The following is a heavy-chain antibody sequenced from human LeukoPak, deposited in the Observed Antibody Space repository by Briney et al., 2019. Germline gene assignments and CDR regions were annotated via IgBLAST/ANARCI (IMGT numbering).Heavy chain of an antibody. CDR2: SDSGNT. CDR1: GFTLSSYA. Sequence: GGSLRLSCAASGFTLSSYAMSWVRQAPGKGLEWVSASDSGNTYHADSVKGRFTISRDNSKNTLYLQMNSLRAEDTAVYYCARDRLDYDSSGYYSVYWGQGTLVTVSS. V-gene: IGHV3-66*01. J-gene: IGHJ4*02. CDR3: ARDRLDYDSSGYYSVY. D-gene: IGHD3-22*01.